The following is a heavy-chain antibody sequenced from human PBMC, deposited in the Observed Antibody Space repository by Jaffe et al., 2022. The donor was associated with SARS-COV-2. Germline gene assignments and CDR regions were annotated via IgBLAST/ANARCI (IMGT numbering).Heavy chain of an antibody. CDR3: AREDPRRKESSGAFDY. CDR1: GFTFSSYE. J-gene: IGHJ4*02. D-gene: IGHD6-19*01. CDR2: ISSSGSTI. V-gene: IGHV3-48*03. Sequence: EVQLVESGGGLVQPGGSLRLSCAASGFTFSSYEMNWVRQAPGKGLEWVSYISSSGSTIYYADSVKGRFTISRDNAKNSLYLQMNSLRAEDTAVYYCAREDPRRKESSGAFDYWGQGTLVTVSS.